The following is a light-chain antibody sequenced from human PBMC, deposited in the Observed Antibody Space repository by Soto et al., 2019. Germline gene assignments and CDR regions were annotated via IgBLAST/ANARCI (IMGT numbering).Light chain of an antibody. V-gene: IGKV3-11*01. CDR2: DAS. CDR1: QSVGTY. Sequence: EIVLTQSPATLSLSPGERATLSCRASQSVGTYLAWYRHNPGQAPRLLIYDASNRATGIPARFSGSGSGTDFTLTISSPEPEDFAVYYCQQRYNWPNTFGQGTKLEIK. J-gene: IGKJ2*01. CDR3: QQRYNWPNT.